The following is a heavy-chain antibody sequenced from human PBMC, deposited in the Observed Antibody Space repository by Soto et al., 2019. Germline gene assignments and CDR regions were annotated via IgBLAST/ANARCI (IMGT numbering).Heavy chain of an antibody. CDR3: ARRTVVVNTSIYDYYGMDV. J-gene: IGHJ6*02. CDR2: VYYSGGA. CDR1: GVSIHNSHSF. Sequence: SETLSLTCAVSGVSIHNSHSFWAWIRQPPGKGLEFIGSVYYSGGANYNPSLKSRVTISVDTSKNQLSLRVNSVTAADTAVYYCARRTVVVNTSIYDYYGMDVWGQGTTVTVSS. D-gene: IGHD3-22*01. V-gene: IGHV4-39*01.